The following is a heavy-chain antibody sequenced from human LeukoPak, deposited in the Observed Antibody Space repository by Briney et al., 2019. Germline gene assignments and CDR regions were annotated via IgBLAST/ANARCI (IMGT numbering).Heavy chain of an antibody. J-gene: IGHJ4*02. CDR1: GFTFSNYA. D-gene: IGHD3-22*01. CDR2: ISNDGSNS. Sequence: PGGSLRLSCAASGFTFSNYATHWVRQAPGKGLEWVAVISNDGSNSYYADSVKGRFTISRDNSQNTLFLQMNGLSAEDTAVYYCARDGMIVVARGYFDYWGQGTLVTVSS. CDR3: ARDGMIVVARGYFDY. V-gene: IGHV3-30-3*01.